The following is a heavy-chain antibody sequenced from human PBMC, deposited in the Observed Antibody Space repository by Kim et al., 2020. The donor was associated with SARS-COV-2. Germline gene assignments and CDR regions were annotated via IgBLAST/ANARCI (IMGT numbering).Heavy chain of an antibody. CDR2: INAGNGNT. J-gene: IGHJ6*02. Sequence: ASVKVSCKASGYTFTSYAMHWVRQAPGQRLEWMGWINAGNGNTKYSQKFQGRVTITRDTSASTAYMELSSLRSEDTAVYYCAWVRYFDRDYYYYYGMDVWGQGTTVTVSS. D-gene: IGHD3-9*01. CDR1: GYTFTSYA. V-gene: IGHV1-3*01. CDR3: AWVRYFDRDYYYYYGMDV.